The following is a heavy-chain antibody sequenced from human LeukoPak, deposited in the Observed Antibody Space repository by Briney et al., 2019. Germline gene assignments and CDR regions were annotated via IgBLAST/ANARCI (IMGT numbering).Heavy chain of an antibody. Sequence: GGSLRLSCAASGFTFSSYAMSWVRQAPGKGLQWVSGISGSGGSTYSADSVKGRFTISRDNSKNTLYLQMNSLRAEDTAVYYCAKGRAVRGVISHYYNMDAWGQGTTVTVSS. D-gene: IGHD3-10*01. CDR1: GFTFSSYA. J-gene: IGHJ6*02. CDR3: AKGRAVRGVISHYYNMDA. V-gene: IGHV3-23*01. CDR2: ISGSGGST.